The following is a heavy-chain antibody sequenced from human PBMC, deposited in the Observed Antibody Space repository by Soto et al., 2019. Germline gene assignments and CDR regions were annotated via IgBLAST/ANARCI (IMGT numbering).Heavy chain of an antibody. Sequence: QVQLVESGGGVVQPGRSLRLSCAASGFTFSSYAMHWVRQAPGKGLEWVAVISYDGSNKYYADSVKGRFTISRDNSKNTLYLQMNSLRAEDTAVYYCAKAADAYCGGDCYSFDYWGQGTLVTVSS. J-gene: IGHJ4*02. CDR1: GFTFSSYA. CDR3: AKAADAYCGGDCYSFDY. CDR2: ISYDGSNK. V-gene: IGHV3-30*04. D-gene: IGHD2-21*02.